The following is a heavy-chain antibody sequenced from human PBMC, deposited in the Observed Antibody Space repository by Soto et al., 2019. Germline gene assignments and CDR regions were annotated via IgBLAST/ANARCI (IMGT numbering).Heavy chain of an antibody. Sequence: QVQLQESGPGLVKPSETLSLTCTVSGGYVSSYYWSWIRQPPGKGLEWIGYSGSTNYNPSLKSRVTISVDTSKNQFSLNLSSVTAAGTAVYYCARLSAGWLDPWGQGTLVTVAS. CDR1: GGYVSSYY. J-gene: IGHJ5*02. D-gene: IGHD6-19*01. V-gene: IGHV4-59*02. CDR3: ARLSAGWLDP. CDR2: SGST.